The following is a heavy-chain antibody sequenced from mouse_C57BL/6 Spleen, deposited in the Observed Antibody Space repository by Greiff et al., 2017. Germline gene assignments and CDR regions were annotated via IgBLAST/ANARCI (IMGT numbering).Heavy chain of an antibody. Sequence: DVKLVESGPGLVKPSQSLSLTCSVTGYSITSGYYWNWIRQFPGNKLEWMGYISYDGSNNYNPSLKNRISITRDTSKNQFFLKLNSVTTEDTATYYCARADYGSSYYYAMDYWGQGTSVTVSS. J-gene: IGHJ4*01. D-gene: IGHD1-1*01. CDR2: ISYDGSN. CDR3: ARADYGSSYYYAMDY. V-gene: IGHV3-6*01. CDR1: GYSITSGYY.